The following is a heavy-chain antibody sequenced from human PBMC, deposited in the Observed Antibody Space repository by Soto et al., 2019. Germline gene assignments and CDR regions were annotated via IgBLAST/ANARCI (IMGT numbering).Heavy chain of an antibody. J-gene: IGHJ6*02. CDR2: ISAGGDSP. V-gene: IGHV3-23*01. Sequence: EVQLLESGGGLVQPGGSLRLSCAASGFAFNSYAMTWVRQAPGKGLDWVSAISAGGDSPYYADSVKGRCTISRDNSKNMLYLQMDSLRAEDTAVYYCAKAHCSSTSCYPTYYSYTTDVWGQGTTVTVS. D-gene: IGHD2-2*01. CDR3: AKAHCSSTSCYPTYYSYTTDV. CDR1: GFAFNSYA.